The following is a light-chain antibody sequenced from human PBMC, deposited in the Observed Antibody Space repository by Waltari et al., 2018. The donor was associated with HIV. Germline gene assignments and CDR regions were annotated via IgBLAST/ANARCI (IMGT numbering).Light chain of an antibody. CDR3: QQYDSYSWT. V-gene: IGKV1-5*03. J-gene: IGKJ1*01. CDR1: QSISNW. CDR2: RAS. Sequence: DIQMTQSPSTLSASVGDRVTITCRASQSISNWLAWYQQKPGKAPKLLIYRASTLESGVPSRFSGSGSGTEFTLTISRLQPDDFATYYCQQYDSYSWTVGQGTKVEI.